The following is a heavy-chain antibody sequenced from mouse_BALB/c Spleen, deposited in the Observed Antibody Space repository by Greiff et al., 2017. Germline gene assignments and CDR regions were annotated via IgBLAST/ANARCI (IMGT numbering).Heavy chain of an antibody. V-gene: IGHV5-9-4*01. CDR3: ASTGAWFDY. CDR1: GFTFSSYA. D-gene: IGHD4-1*01. CDR2: ISSGGSYT. Sequence: EVKLVESGGGLVKPGGSLKLSCAASGFTFSSYAMSWVRQSPEQRLEWVAEISSGGSYTYYPDTVTGRFTISRDNAKNTLYLEMSSLRSEDTAMYYCASTGAWFDYWGQGTLVTVSA. J-gene: IGHJ3*01.